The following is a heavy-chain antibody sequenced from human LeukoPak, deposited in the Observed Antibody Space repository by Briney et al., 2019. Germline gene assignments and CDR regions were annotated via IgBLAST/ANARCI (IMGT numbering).Heavy chain of an antibody. CDR2: IYDSGST. J-gene: IGHJ4*02. CDR1: GGSISSGGYY. Sequence: SESLSLTCTVSGGSISSGGYYWSWIRQHPGKGLEWIGYIYDSGSTYYNPSLKSRVTISVDTSKNQFSLKLSSVTAADKAVYYCARVFSSGWYEYWGQGTLVTVSS. CDR3: ARVFSSGWYEY. D-gene: IGHD6-19*01. V-gene: IGHV4-31*03.